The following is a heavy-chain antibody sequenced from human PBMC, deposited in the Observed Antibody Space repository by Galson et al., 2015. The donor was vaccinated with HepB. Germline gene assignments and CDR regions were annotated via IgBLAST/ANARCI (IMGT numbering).Heavy chain of an antibody. CDR3: ARDGRHYYGSGSTDFDY. CDR1: GFTFSSYA. CDR2: ISYDGSNK. Sequence: SLRLSCAASGFTFSSYAMHWVRQAPGKGLEWVAVISYDGSNKYYADSVKGRFTISRDNSKNTLYLQMNSLRAEDTAVYYCARDGRHYYGSGSTDFDYWGQGTLVTVSS. V-gene: IGHV3-30*04. D-gene: IGHD3-10*01. J-gene: IGHJ4*02.